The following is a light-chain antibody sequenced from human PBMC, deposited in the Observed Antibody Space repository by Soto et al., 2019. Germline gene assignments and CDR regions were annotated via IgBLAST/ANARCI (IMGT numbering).Light chain of an antibody. CDR1: QSISSW. Sequence: DIQMTQSPSSVSASVGDRVTITCRASQSISSWLAWYQQKPGKAPKLLIYKASSLQSGVPSRFSGSGSGTEFTLTISSLQPDDFATYYCKQYNSYWTFGQGTKVDIK. V-gene: IGKV1-5*03. CDR2: KAS. CDR3: KQYNSYWT. J-gene: IGKJ1*01.